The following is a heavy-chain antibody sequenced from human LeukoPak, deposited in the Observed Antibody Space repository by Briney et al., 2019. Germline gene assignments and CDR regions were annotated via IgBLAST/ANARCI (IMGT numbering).Heavy chain of an antibody. Sequence: SETLSLTCAVYGGSFSGYYWSWIRQPPGKGLEWIGEINHSGSTNYNPSLKSRVTISVDTSKNQLSLKLSSVTAADTAVYYCARGRNRGYGYGYSYYFDYWGQGTLVTVSS. CDR3: ARGRNRGYGYGYSYYFDY. V-gene: IGHV4-34*01. CDR1: GGSFSGYY. CDR2: INHSGST. J-gene: IGHJ4*02. D-gene: IGHD5-18*01.